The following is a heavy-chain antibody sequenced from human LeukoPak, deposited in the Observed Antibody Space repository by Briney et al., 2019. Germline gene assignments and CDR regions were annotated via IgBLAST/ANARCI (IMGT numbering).Heavy chain of an antibody. J-gene: IGHJ4*02. Sequence: GGSLRLSCAASGFTFSSYAMHWVRQAPGKGLEWVAVISFDGSNKYYADSVKGRFTISRDNSKNTVYLQMNSPRAEDTAVYYCAKDHYDSSGYYYFDDWGQGTLVTVSS. CDR3: AKDHYDSSGYYYFDD. D-gene: IGHD3-22*01. CDR2: ISFDGSNK. V-gene: IGHV3-30*18. CDR1: GFTFSSYA.